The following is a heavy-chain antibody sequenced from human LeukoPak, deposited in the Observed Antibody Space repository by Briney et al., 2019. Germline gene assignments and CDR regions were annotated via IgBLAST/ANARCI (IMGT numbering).Heavy chain of an antibody. D-gene: IGHD2-2*02. V-gene: IGHV4-30-2*01. CDR3: ARGGVGYCSSTSCYNGLAFDY. J-gene: IGHJ4*02. CDR1: GGSISSGGSS. Sequence: SETLSLTCAVSGGSISSGGSSWSWIRQPPGKGLEWIGYIYHSGSTYYNPSLKSRVTISVDRSKNQFSLKLSSVTAADTAVYYRARGGVGYCSSTSCYNGLAFDYWGQGTLVTVSS. CDR2: IYHSGST.